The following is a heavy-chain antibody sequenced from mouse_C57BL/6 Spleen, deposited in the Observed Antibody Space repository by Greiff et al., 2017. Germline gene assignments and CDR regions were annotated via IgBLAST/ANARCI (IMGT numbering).Heavy chain of an antibody. V-gene: IGHV5-9*01. D-gene: IGHD3-2*02. CDR1: GFTFSSYT. CDR2: ISGGGGNT. Sequence: EVQVVESGGGLVKPGGSLKLSCAASGFTFSSYTMSWVRQTPEKRLEWVATISGGGGNTYYPDSVKGRFTISRDNAKNTLYLQMSSLRPEDTALYYCARRRGSSGYLYYFDYWGQGTTLTVSS. CDR3: ARRRGSSGYLYYFDY. J-gene: IGHJ2*01.